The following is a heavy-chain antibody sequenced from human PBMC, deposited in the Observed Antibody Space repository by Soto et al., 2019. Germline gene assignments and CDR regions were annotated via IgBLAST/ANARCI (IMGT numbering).Heavy chain of an antibody. J-gene: IGHJ4*02. CDR2: ISATGAKT. CDR1: GFTFSSYA. V-gene: IGHV3-23*01. CDR3: ARERYHY. D-gene: IGHD3-16*02. Sequence: GGSLRLSCAASGFTFSSYAMNWVRQAPGKGLEWVSGISATGAKTYSADSVKGRFTTSRDNSKDTVYLEMKNLRAADTAVYYCARERYHYWCQGTLVNVSS.